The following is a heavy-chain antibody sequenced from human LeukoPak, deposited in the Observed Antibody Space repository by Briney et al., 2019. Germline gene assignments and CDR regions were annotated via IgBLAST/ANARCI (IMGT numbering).Heavy chain of an antibody. Sequence: SETLSLTCTVSGASISTYYWSWIRQPPGKGLEWIGYIYYSGSTNYNPSLKSRVTISVDTSKNQFSLKLSSVTAADTAVYYCARVKAAAGRIYYFDYWGQGTLVTVSS. J-gene: IGHJ4*02. CDR3: ARVKAAAGRIYYFDY. V-gene: IGHV4-59*01. D-gene: IGHD6-13*01. CDR2: IYYSGST. CDR1: GASISTYY.